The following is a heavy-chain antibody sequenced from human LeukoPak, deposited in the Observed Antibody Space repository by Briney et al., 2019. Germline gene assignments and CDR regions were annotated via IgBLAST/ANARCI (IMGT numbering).Heavy chain of an antibody. CDR3: AKNGGITMIVVVAGGRNYYFDY. Sequence: GGSLRLSCAASGFTFSSYSMNWVRQAPGKGLEWVSYISSSSSTIYYADSVKGRFTISRDNSKNTLYLQMNSLRAEDTAVYYCAKNGGITMIVVVAGGRNYYFDYWGQGTLVTVSS. D-gene: IGHD3-22*01. J-gene: IGHJ4*02. CDR2: ISSSSSTI. V-gene: IGHV3-48*01. CDR1: GFTFSSYS.